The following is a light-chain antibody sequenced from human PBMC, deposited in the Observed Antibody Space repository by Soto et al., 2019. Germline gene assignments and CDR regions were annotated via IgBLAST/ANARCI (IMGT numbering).Light chain of an antibody. J-gene: IGKJ1*01. CDR1: QSISSY. V-gene: IGKV1-39*01. Sequence: DIQMTQSPSSLSASVGDRVTITCRASQSISSYLNWYQQKPGKAPKLLIYAASSLQSGVPSRFSGSGSGTDFTLTISSLQPEDFAAYHCQQSYSTPPTFGQGTKVDIK. CDR2: AAS. CDR3: QQSYSTPPT.